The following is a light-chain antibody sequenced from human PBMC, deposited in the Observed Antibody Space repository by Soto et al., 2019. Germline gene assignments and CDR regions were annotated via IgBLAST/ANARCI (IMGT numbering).Light chain of an antibody. CDR1: QSVSSSY. J-gene: IGKJ1*01. V-gene: IGKV3-20*01. Sequence: EILVTQSPGTLSLSPGERATLSCGASQSVSSSYLAWYQQKPGQAPRLLIYGASSRATGIPDRLSGSGSGTEFTLTISRLEPDDFAVYYCQQYGSSPTFGQGTKVDI. CDR3: QQYGSSPT. CDR2: GAS.